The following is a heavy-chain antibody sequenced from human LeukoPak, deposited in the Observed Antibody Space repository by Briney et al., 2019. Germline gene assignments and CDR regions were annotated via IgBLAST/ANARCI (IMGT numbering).Heavy chain of an antibody. Sequence: GRSLRLSCAASGFTFSSYWMSWVRQAPGKGLEWVANTKQDGSEKYYVDSVKGRFTISRDNAKNSLYLQMNSLRAEDTAVYYCARDSADSSSWYIGAFDIWGQGTMVTVSS. D-gene: IGHD6-13*01. V-gene: IGHV3-7*03. J-gene: IGHJ3*02. CDR2: TKQDGSEK. CDR1: GFTFSSYW. CDR3: ARDSADSSSWYIGAFDI.